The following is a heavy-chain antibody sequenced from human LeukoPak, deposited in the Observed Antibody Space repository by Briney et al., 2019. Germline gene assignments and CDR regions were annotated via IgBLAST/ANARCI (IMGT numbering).Heavy chain of an antibody. Sequence: GGSLRLSCAASGFTFSDYTMRWVRQAPGKRLEFVSAITSSGGTINYASSVKCRFTISRDNSKNSLYLQMGGLRTEDMAVYHCARVKAGATISDFYYYYMDVWGKGTTVTVSS. V-gene: IGHV3-64*01. D-gene: IGHD1-26*01. CDR3: ARVKAGATISDFYYYYMDV. J-gene: IGHJ6*03. CDR2: ITSSGGTI. CDR1: GFTFSDYT.